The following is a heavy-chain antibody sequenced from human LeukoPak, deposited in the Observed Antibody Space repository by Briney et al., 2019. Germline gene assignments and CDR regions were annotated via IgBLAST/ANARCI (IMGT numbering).Heavy chain of an antibody. D-gene: IGHD3-22*01. J-gene: IGHJ4*02. CDR2: INHSGST. V-gene: IGHV4-34*01. CDR1: GGSFSGYY. Sequence: SETLSLTCAVHGGSFSGYYWSWIRQPPGKGLEWIGEINHSGSTNYNPSLKSRVTISVDTSKNQFSLKLSSVTAADTAVYYCARGPYYYDSSGQIDYWGQGTLVTVSS. CDR3: ARGPYYYDSSGQIDY.